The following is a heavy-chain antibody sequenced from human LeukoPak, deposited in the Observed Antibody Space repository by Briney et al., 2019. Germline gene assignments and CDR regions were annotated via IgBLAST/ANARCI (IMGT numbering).Heavy chain of an antibody. CDR2: IYYSGST. CDR1: GGSISSYY. CDR3: ARAVADAFDI. Sequence: PSETLSLTCTVSGGSISSYYWSWIRQPPGKGLEWIGYIYYSGSTNYSPSLKSRVTISVDTSKNQFSLKLSSVTAADTAVYYCARAVADAFDIWGQGTMVTVSS. V-gene: IGHV4-59*08. J-gene: IGHJ3*02. D-gene: IGHD6-19*01.